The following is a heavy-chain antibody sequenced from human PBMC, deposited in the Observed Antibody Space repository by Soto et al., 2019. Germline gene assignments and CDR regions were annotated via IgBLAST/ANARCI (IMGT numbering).Heavy chain of an antibody. CDR2: INAGNGNT. D-gene: IGHD3-3*01. CDR3: ASTSSDYDFWSGSRAYYYYGMAV. CDR1: GYTFTSYA. V-gene: IGHV1-3*01. J-gene: IGHJ6*02. Sequence: ASVKVSCKASGYTFTSYAMHWVRQAPGQRLEWMGWINAGNGNTKYSQKFQGRVTITRDTSASTAYMELSSLRSEDTAVYYCASTSSDYDFWSGSRAYYYYGMAVWGQGTTVTVSS.